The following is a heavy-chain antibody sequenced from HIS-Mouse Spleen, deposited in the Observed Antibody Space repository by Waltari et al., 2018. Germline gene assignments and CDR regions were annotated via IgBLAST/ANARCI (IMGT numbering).Heavy chain of an antibody. CDR3: ARIAEGYTSGWYAFDY. Sequence: QVTLRESGPALVKPTQTLTLTGTFSGFSLSTSGMGVRWIRQPPGKALEWLARIDWDDDKYYSTSLKTRLTISRDTSKTQVVLTMTNMDPLDTATYYWARIAEGYTSGWYAFDYWGQGTLVTVSS. CDR1: GFSLSTSGMG. CDR2: IDWDDDK. D-gene: IGHD6-19*01. J-gene: IGHJ4*02. V-gene: IGHV2-70*15.